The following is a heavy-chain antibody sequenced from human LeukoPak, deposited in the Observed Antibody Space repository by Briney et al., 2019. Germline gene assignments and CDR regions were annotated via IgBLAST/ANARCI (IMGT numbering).Heavy chain of an antibody. Sequence: SETLSLTCAVYGGSFSGYYWSWIRQPPGKGLEWIGEINHSGSTNYNPSLKSRVTISVDKSKNQFSLKLSSVTAADTAVYYCARDGSGLFDYWGQGTLVTVSS. CDR2: INHSGST. J-gene: IGHJ4*02. D-gene: IGHD3-10*01. CDR1: GGSFSGYY. CDR3: ARDGSGLFDY. V-gene: IGHV4-34*01.